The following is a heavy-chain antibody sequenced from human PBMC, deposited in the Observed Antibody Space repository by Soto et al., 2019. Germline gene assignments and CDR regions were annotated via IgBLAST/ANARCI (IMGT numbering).Heavy chain of an antibody. J-gene: IGHJ5*02. CDR3: ARGYSRVQLMSGRLDP. D-gene: IGHD6-13*01. Sequence: SGPTLVNPTETLTLTCTVSGFSLSNARMGVSWIRQPPGKALEWLAHIFSNDEKSYSTSLKSRLTISKDTSKSQVVLTMTNMDPVDTATYYCARGYSRVQLMSGRLDPWGQGTLVTVSS. CDR1: GFSLSNARMG. CDR2: IFSNDEK. V-gene: IGHV2-26*01.